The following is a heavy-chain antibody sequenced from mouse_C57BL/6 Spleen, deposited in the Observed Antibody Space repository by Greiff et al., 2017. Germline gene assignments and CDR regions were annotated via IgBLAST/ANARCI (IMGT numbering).Heavy chain of an antibody. CDR3: SRHRYYGSRGDWYFDV. V-gene: IGHV3-1*01. CDR2: ISYSGST. CDR1: GYSITSGYD. J-gene: IGHJ1*03. Sequence: EVKLVESGPGMVKPSQSLSLTCTVTGYSITSGYDWHWIRHFPGNKLEWMGYISYSGSTNYNPSLKSRISITHDTSKNHFFLKLKSVTTEDTATSYCSRHRYYGSRGDWYFDVWGTGTTVTVSS. D-gene: IGHD1-1*01.